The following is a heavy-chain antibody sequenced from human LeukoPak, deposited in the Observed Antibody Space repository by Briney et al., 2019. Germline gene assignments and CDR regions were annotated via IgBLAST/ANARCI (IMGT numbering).Heavy chain of an antibody. CDR1: GFTFSSYG. V-gene: IGHV3-33*01. D-gene: IGHD1-1*01. CDR3: ARDQGTTGALGD. Sequence: GGSLRLSCAASGFTFSSYGMHWVRQAPGKGLEWVAVIWYDGSSKYYADSVKGRFTISRDNSKNTLYLQMNSLRAEDTAVYYCARDQGTTGALGDWGQGTLVTVSS. CDR2: IWYDGSSK. J-gene: IGHJ4*02.